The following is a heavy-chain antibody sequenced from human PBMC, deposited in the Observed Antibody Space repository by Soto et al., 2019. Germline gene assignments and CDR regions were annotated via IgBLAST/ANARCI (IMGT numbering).Heavy chain of an antibody. Sequence: EVQILESGGGLIQPGGSLRLSCAASGFSFSTFAMTWVRQAPGKGLEWVSTIISTGISTYYADSVKGRFTISRANSKNTLYLQMNSLRAEDSAVYYCAKGTYGDYGGFDPWGQGTLVTVSS. D-gene: IGHD4-17*01. CDR3: AKGTYGDYGGFDP. CDR2: IISTGIST. V-gene: IGHV3-23*01. J-gene: IGHJ5*02. CDR1: GFSFSTFA.